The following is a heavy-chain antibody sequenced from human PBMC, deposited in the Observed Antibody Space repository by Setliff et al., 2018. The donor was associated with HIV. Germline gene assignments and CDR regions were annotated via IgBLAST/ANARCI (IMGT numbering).Heavy chain of an antibody. D-gene: IGHD6-13*01. J-gene: IGHJ4*02. CDR3: VTSSSWSSRLNF. CDR1: GGSFSGYY. Sequence: SETLSLTCAVYGGSFSGYYWSWIRQPPGKGLEWIGEINHSGSTSYNPSLKIRVSISVDTSKNQFSLRLSSVTAADSAVYYCVTSSSWSSRLNFWGQGMLVTVSS. CDR2: INHSGST. V-gene: IGHV4-34*01.